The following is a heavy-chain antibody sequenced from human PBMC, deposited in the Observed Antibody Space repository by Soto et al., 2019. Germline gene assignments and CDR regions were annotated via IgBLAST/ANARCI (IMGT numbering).Heavy chain of an antibody. V-gene: IGHV4-39*01. CDR2: VYYSAST. Sequence: QLQLQEWGPGLVKPSETLSLTCTVSGASIGSVSCYYGWIRQPPGEGLEWIGSVYYSASTYHNPSLKSRVIISSDTSKNQSSLKRLSVTAADTAVYYCTRLISGRGDYWGRGTRVTVSS. CDR1: GASIGSVSCY. J-gene: IGHJ4*02. CDR3: TRLISGRGDY. D-gene: IGHD1-26*01.